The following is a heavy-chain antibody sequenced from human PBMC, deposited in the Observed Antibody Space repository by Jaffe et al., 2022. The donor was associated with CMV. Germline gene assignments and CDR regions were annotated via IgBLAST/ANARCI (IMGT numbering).Heavy chain of an antibody. CDR1: GFTFSSYA. D-gene: IGHD6-13*01. CDR2: ISGSGGST. CDR3: AKSQGEGSSWYFLGTNWFDP. V-gene: IGHV3-23*04. J-gene: IGHJ5*02. Sequence: EVQLVESGGGLVQPGGSLRLSCAASGFTFSSYAMSWVRQAPGKGLEWVSAISGSGGSTYYADSVKGRFTISRDNSKNTLYLQMNSLRAEDTAVYYCAKSQGEGSSWYFLGTNWFDPWGQGTLVTVSS.